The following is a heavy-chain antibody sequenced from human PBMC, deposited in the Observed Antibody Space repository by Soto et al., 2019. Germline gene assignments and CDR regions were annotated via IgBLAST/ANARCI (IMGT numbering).Heavy chain of an antibody. Sequence: PSETLSLTCAVYGGSFSGYYWSWIRQPPGKGLEWIGEINHSGSTNYNPSLKSRVTISVDTSKNQFSLKLSSVTAADTAVYYCARGVRAVAGNGRWSWFDPWGQGTLVTVSS. CDR3: ARGVRAVAGNGRWSWFDP. J-gene: IGHJ5*02. V-gene: IGHV4-34*01. D-gene: IGHD6-19*01. CDR2: INHSGST. CDR1: GGSFSGYY.